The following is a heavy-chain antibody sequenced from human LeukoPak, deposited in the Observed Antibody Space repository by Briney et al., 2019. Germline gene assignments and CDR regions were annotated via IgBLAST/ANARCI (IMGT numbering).Heavy chain of an antibody. CDR2: ISTYNGNT. CDR3: ARGGEQEGWSDP. CDR1: GYTFTSYG. V-gene: IGHV1-18*01. D-gene: IGHD1/OR15-1a*01. Sequence: GASVKVSCKASGYTFTSYGISWVRQAPGQGLEWMGWISTYNGNTNYAQKLQDRVTMTTDTSTTTAYMELRSLRFDDTAIYYCARGGEQEGWSDPWGQGTLVTVSS. J-gene: IGHJ5*02.